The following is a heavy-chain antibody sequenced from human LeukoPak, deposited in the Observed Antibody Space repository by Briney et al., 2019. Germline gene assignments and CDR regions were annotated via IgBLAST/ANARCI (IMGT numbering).Heavy chain of an antibody. V-gene: IGHV3-7*01. J-gene: IGHJ4*02. Sequence: GGSLRLSCAASGFTFSSYWMSWVRQAPGKGLEWVANIKQDGSEKYYVDSVKGRFTISRDNAKNSLYLLMNSLRAEDTAVYYCARVMITFGGVIVLFDYWGQGTLVTVSS. CDR3: ARVMITFGGVIVLFDY. CDR1: GFTFSSYW. D-gene: IGHD3-16*02. CDR2: IKQDGSEK.